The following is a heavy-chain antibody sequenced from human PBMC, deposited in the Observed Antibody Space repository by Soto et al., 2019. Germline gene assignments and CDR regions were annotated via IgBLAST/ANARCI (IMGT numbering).Heavy chain of an antibody. CDR3: AIASAVGVPTSAKFDD. V-gene: IGHV3-23*01. J-gene: IGHJ4*02. D-gene: IGHD2-8*02. CDR2: ISGSGGST. Sequence: GGSLRLSCAASGFTFSSYAMSWVRQAPGKGLEWVSAISGSGGSTYYADSVKGRFTISRDNSKNTLYLQMNSLRAEDTAVYYWAIASAVGVPTSAKFDDWGLGTLVTVSS. CDR1: GFTFSSYA.